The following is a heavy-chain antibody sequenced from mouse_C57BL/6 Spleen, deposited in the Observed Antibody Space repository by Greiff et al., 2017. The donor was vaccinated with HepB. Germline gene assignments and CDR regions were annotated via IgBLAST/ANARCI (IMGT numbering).Heavy chain of an antibody. V-gene: IGHV1-50*01. J-gene: IGHJ2*01. Sequence: QVQLQQPGAELVKPGASVKLSCKASGYTFTSYWMQWVKQRPGQGLEWIGEIDPSDSYTNYNQKFKGKATLTVDTSSSTAYMQLSSLTSEDSAVYYCARWSYFDYWGQGTTLTVSS. CDR2: IDPSDSYT. CDR1: GYTFTSYW. CDR3: ARWSYFDY.